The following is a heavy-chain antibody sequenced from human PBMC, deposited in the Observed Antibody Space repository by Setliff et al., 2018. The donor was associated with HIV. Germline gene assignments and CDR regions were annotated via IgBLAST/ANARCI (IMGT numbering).Heavy chain of an antibody. Sequence: SETLSLTCTVSGGSISSGSYYWSWIRQPAGKGLEWVGHIYTSGSTNYNPSLKSRVTISVDRSKNQFSLKLSSVTAADTAVYYCARGDDYGDYGDAFDVWGQGTMVTVSS. CDR3: ARGDDYGDYGDAFDV. J-gene: IGHJ3*01. V-gene: IGHV4-61*09. CDR2: IYTSGST. D-gene: IGHD4-17*01. CDR1: GGSISSGSYY.